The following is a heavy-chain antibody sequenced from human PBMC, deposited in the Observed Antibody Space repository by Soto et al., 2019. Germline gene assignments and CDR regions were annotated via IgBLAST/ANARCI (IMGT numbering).Heavy chain of an antibody. Sequence: SETLSLTCAVSGGSISSGDYSWSWIRQPPGKGLEWIGYMFHSGSAYYNPSLKSRVTISVDRSKNQFSLKLTSLTAADTAVYYCARGKRGIRYYGSGTSDWLDPWGQGTLVTVSS. CDR2: MFHSGSA. CDR1: GGSISSGDYS. J-gene: IGHJ5*02. V-gene: IGHV4-30-2*01. CDR3: ARGKRGIRYYGSGTSDWLDP. D-gene: IGHD3-10*01.